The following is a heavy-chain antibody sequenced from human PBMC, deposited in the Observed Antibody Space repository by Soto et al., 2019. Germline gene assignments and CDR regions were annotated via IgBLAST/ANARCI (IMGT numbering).Heavy chain of an antibody. Sequence: RASVKVSCKASGGTFSSYAISWVRQAPGQGLEWMGGIIPIFGTANYAQKFQGRVTITADESTSTAYMELSSLRSEDTAVYYCARGLAPPYYFDYWGQGTLVTV. CDR3: ARGLAPPYYFDY. CDR2: IIPIFGTA. D-gene: IGHD3-3*02. V-gene: IGHV1-69*13. J-gene: IGHJ4*02. CDR1: GGTFSSYA.